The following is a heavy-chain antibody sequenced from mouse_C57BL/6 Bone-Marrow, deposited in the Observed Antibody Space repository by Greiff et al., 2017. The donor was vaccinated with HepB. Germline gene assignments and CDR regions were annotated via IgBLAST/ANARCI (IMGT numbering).Heavy chain of an antibody. Sequence: VKLLQPGAELVKPGASVKVSCKASGYTFTSYWMHWVKQRPGQGLEWIGRINPSDSDTNYNQKFKGKATLTVDKSSSTAYMQLSSLTSEDSAVYYCSITIRSNGWFAYWGRGTLVTVSA. CDR2: INPSDSDT. J-gene: IGHJ3*01. CDR3: SITIRSNGWFAY. CDR1: GYTFTSYW. V-gene: IGHV1-74*01. D-gene: IGHD2-5*01.